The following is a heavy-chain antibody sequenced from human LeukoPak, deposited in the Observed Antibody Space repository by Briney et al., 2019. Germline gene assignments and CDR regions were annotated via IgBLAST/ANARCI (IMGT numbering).Heavy chain of an antibody. CDR3: ARAGGLYDSSGYHGGDWFDP. Sequence: SQTLSLTCAVSGGSISSGGYSWSWIRQPPGKGLEWIGYIYHSGSTYYNPSLKSRVTISVDRSKNQFSLKLSSVTAAATAVYYCARAGGLYDSSGYHGGDWFDPWGQGTLVTVSS. CDR2: IYHSGST. J-gene: IGHJ5*02. V-gene: IGHV4-30-2*01. D-gene: IGHD3-22*01. CDR1: GGSISSGGYS.